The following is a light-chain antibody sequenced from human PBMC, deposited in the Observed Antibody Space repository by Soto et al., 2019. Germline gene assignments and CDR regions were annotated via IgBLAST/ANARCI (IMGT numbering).Light chain of an antibody. CDR2: STN. Sequence: QTVVTQEPSFSVSPGGTVTLTCGLSSGSVSTTYYPSWHQQTPGLAPRTLIYSTNIRSSGVPDRFSGSILGNKAALTITGAQADDESDYYCVLYMGSGIWVFGGGTKLTVL. V-gene: IGLV8-61*01. CDR1: SGSVSTTYY. CDR3: VLYMGSGIWV. J-gene: IGLJ3*02.